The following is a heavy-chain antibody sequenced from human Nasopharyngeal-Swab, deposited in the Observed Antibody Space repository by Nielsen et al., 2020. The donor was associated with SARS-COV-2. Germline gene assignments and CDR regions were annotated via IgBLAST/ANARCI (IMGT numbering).Heavy chain of an antibody. Sequence: GESLKISCAASGFTFSSYSMNWVRQAPGKGLEWVSSISSSSYIYYADSVKGRFTISRDNAKNSLYLQMNSLRAEDTAVYYCARDWGHFDYWGQGTLVTVSS. CDR3: ARDWGHFDY. CDR1: GFTFSSYS. J-gene: IGHJ4*02. V-gene: IGHV3-21*01. CDR2: ISSSSYI. D-gene: IGHD3-16*01.